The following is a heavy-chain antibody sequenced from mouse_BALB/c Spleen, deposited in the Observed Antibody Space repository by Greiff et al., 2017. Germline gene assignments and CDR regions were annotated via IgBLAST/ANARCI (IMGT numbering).Heavy chain of an antibody. CDR3: ARSDYGSPLDY. J-gene: IGHJ2*01. V-gene: IGHV1S137*01. Sequence: VKLMESGAELVRPGVSVKISCKGSGYTFTDYAMHWVKQSHAKSLEWIGVISTYYGDASYNQKFKGKATMTVDKSSSTAYMELARLTSEDSAIYYCARSDYGSPLDYWGQGTTLTVSS. CDR1: GYTFTDYA. CDR2: ISTYYGDA. D-gene: IGHD1-1*01.